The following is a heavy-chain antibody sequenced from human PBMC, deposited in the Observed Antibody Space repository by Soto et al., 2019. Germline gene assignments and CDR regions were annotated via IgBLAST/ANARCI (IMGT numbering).Heavy chain of an antibody. CDR1: GGSITSGDNY. CDR3: ARVRTYYDFWSGYYEGGGFDY. Sequence: PSETLSLTCTVSGGSITSGDNYWSWIRQPPGKGLEWIGYIYYSGHTYYNPSLKSRLTISVDTSKNQFSLKLSSVTAADTAVYYCARVRTYYDFWSGYYEGGGFDYWGQGTLVTVSS. J-gene: IGHJ4*02. CDR2: IYYSGHT. V-gene: IGHV4-30-4*01. D-gene: IGHD3-3*01.